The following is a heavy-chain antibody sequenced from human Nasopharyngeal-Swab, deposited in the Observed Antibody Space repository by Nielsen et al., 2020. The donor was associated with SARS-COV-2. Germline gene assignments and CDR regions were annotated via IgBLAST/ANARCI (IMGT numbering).Heavy chain of an antibody. CDR3: ARDRGGGYDHAFDI. V-gene: IGHV3-53*01. Sequence: WIRQPPGKGLEWVSVIYSGGSTYYADSVKGRFTISRDNSKNTLYLQMNSLRAEDTAVYYCARDRGGGYDHAFDIWGQGTMVTVSS. D-gene: IGHD5-12*01. CDR2: IYSGGST. J-gene: IGHJ3*02.